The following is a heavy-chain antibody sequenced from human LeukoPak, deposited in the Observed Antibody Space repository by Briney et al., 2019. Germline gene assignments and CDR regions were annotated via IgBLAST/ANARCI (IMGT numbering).Heavy chain of an antibody. V-gene: IGHV3-20*04. J-gene: IGHJ4*02. CDR1: GFTFDDYG. CDR3: ARDDLAAAGNPFDY. D-gene: IGHD6-13*01. CDR2: INWNGGST. Sequence: GGSLRLSCAASGFTFDDYGMSWVRQAPGKGLEWVSGINWNGGSTGYADSVKGRFTISRDNAKNSLYLQMNSLRAEDTALYYCARDDLAAAGNPFDYWGQGTLVTVSS.